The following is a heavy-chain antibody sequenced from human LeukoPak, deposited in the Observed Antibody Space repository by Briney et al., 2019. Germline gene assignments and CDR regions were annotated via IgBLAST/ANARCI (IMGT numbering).Heavy chain of an antibody. D-gene: IGHD3-22*01. CDR2: ISYSGSA. CDR1: SGSISGANYY. V-gene: IGHV4-31*03. J-gene: IGHJ4*02. Sequence: PSETLSLTCTVSSGSISGANYYWSWIRRHPGKGLEWIGYISYSGSAYYNPSLKSRVTISVDTSKRQFSLTLSSVTAADTAVYYCARYDDRRSFDSWGQGTLVIASS. CDR3: ARYDDRRSFDS.